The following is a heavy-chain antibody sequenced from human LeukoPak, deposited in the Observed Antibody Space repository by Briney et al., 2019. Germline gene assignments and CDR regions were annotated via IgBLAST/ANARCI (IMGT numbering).Heavy chain of an antibody. CDR2: IYHSGST. Sequence: PSQTLSLTCTVSGGSISSGGYYGSWIRQPPGKGLEWIGYIYHSGSTYYNPSLKRRVTISVDRSKNQFSLKLSSVTAADTAVYYCASECSSTSCSATFQHWGQGTLVTVSS. CDR1: GGSISSGGYY. J-gene: IGHJ1*01. D-gene: IGHD2-2*01. V-gene: IGHV4-30-2*01. CDR3: ASECSSTSCSATFQH.